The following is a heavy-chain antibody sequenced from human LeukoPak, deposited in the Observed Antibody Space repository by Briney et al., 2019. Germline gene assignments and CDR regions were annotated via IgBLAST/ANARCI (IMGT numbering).Heavy chain of an antibody. CDR2: ISASNGNT. D-gene: IGHD1-7*01. J-gene: IGHJ4*02. CDR3: ARDHSNWNYAPDF. V-gene: IGHV1-18*01. Sequence: ASVKVSCKASGYTFGISWVRQAPGQGLQWLGWISASNGNTNYAQKFRDRVTMSTDTSTGTAYLDVRSLTSDDTAVYYCARDHSNWNYAPDFWGQGTLVIVSS. CDR1: GYTFG.